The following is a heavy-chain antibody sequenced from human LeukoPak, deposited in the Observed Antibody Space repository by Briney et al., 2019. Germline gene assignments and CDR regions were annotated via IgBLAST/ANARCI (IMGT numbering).Heavy chain of an antibody. J-gene: IGHJ4*02. V-gene: IGHV3-66*02. CDR1: GLTVSSNY. D-gene: IGHD2-8*01. Sequence: PGGSLRLSCAASGLTVSSNYMSWVRQAPGKGLEWVSVIYSGGSTYYADSVKGRFTISRDNSKNTLYLQMNSLRAEDAAVYCCARDWGCTDGVCYHFDYWGQGTLVTVSS. CDR2: IYSGGST. CDR3: ARDWGCTDGVCYHFDY.